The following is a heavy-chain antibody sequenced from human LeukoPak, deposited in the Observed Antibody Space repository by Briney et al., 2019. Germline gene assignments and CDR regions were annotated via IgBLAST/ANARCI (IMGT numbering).Heavy chain of an antibody. CDR2: IYSGGST. V-gene: IGHV3-53*01. J-gene: IGHJ6*02. CDR3: AREKNYYYGMDV. CDR1: GFTVSSNY. Sequence: GGSLRLSCAASGFTVSSNYMSWVRQAPGKGLEWVSVIYSGGSTYYADSVKGRFTISRDNSKNTLYLQMNSLRAEDTAVYYCAREKNYYYGMDVWGHGTTVTVSS.